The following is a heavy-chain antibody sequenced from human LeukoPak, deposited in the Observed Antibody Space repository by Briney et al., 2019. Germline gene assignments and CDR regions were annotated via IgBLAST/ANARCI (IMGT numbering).Heavy chain of an antibody. V-gene: IGHV1-18*01. Sequence: ASVKVSCKASGYTFTSYGISWVRQAPGRGLEWMGWISAYNGNTNYAQKLQGRVTMTTDTSTSTAYMELRSLRSDDTAVYYCARDMKAYSGYDFSFDYWGQGTLVTVSS. J-gene: IGHJ4*02. CDR2: ISAYNGNT. D-gene: IGHD5-12*01. CDR3: ARDMKAYSGYDFSFDY. CDR1: GYTFTSYG.